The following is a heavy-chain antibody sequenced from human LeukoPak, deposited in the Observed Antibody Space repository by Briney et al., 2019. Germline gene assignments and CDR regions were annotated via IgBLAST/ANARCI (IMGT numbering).Heavy chain of an antibody. J-gene: IGHJ4*02. Sequence: GGSLRLSCAASGFTFSDYYMSWIRQAPGKGLEWVSYISSSGSTIYYADSVKGRFTISRDNAKNSLYLQMNSLRAEDTAVYYCARVSPGLNVWGSYRNLDYWGQGTLVTVSS. D-gene: IGHD3-16*02. CDR3: ARVSPGLNVWGSYRNLDY. CDR1: GFTFSDYY. V-gene: IGHV3-11*01. CDR2: ISSSGSTI.